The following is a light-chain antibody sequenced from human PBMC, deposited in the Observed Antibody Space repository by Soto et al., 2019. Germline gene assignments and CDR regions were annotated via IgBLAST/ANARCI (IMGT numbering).Light chain of an antibody. J-gene: IGKJ2*01. Sequence: EIVMTQSPATLSVSPGERATLSCRASQSVSSNLAWYQQKPGQAPRLLIYGASTRATDIPARFSGSGSGTEFTLTISSLQSEDFAVYYCQQYNNWPSMYTFGQGTKLEI. CDR3: QQYNNWPSMYT. V-gene: IGKV3-15*01. CDR1: QSVSSN. CDR2: GAS.